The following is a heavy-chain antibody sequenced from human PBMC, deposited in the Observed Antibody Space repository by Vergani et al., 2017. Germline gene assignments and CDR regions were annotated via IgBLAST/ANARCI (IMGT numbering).Heavy chain of an antibody. CDR2: TRNKANSYTT. CDR1: GFTFSDHY. V-gene: IGHV3-72*01. Sequence: EVQLVESGGGLVQPGGSLRLSCAASGFTFSDHYMDWVRQAPGRGLEWVGRTRNKANSYTTEYAASVKGRFTISRDESKNSLYLQMNSLKTEDTSVYYCATGQCGSGSYDYYYGVDVWGQGTTVTVSS. CDR3: ATGQCGSGSYDYYYGVDV. D-gene: IGHD3-10*01. J-gene: IGHJ6*02.